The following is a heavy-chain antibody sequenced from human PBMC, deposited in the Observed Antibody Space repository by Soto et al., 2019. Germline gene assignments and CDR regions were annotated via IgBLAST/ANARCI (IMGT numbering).Heavy chain of an antibody. V-gene: IGHV4-31*03. D-gene: IGHD3-3*01. CDR2: IYYSGRN. CDR3: AGARITIFGVVIPTGWFDP. J-gene: IGHJ5*02. CDR1: GGSISSGGYY. Sequence: QVQLQESGPGLVKPSQTLSLTCTVSGGSISSGGYYWSWIRQHPGKGLEWSGDIYYSGRNYYNPSLKSRVTISVDTSKNQFSLKLSSVTAADTAVYYCAGARITIFGVVIPTGWFDPWGQGTLVTVSS.